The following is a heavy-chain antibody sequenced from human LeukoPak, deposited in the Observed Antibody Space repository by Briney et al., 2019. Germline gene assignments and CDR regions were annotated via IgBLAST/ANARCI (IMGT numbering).Heavy chain of an antibody. J-gene: IGHJ5*02. CDR2: INSDGSST. V-gene: IGHV3-74*01. D-gene: IGHD2-2*02. Sequence: PGGSLRLSCAASGFTFSSYWMHWVRQAPGKGLVRVSRINSDGSSTSYADSVKGRFTISRDNAKNTLYLQMNSLRAEDTAVYYCARGAYCSSTSCYKGEWFDPWGQGTLVTVSS. CDR1: GFTFSSYW. CDR3: ARGAYCSSTSCYKGEWFDP.